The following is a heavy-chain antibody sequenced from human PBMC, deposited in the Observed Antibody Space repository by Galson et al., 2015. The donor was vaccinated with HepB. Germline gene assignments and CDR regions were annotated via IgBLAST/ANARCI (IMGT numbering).Heavy chain of an antibody. J-gene: IGHJ4*02. D-gene: IGHD5/OR15-5a*01. CDR3: ARQSTSRGDY. CDR2: IYPGDSDT. CDR1: GYNFTNYW. V-gene: IGHV5-51*01. Sequence: SGAEVKKPGESLKISCKGSGYNFTNYWNGWVRQMPGKGLEWVGIIYPGDSDTKYSPSFKGQVTISADKSISTAYLQWDSLKASATAMYYCARQSTSRGDYWGQGTLVTVSS.